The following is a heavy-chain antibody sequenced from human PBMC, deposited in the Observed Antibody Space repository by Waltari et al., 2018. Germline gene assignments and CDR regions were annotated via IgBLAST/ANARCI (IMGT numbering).Heavy chain of an antibody. CDR3: ASEMLSGWYRYFDY. Sequence: QVQLQESGPGLVKPSETLSLTCTVSGGSISSYYWSWIRQPAGEGLEWIGRIYTSGSTNYNPSLKSRVTMSVDTSKNQFSLKLSSVTAADTAVYYCASEMLSGWYRYFDYWGQGTLVTVSS. J-gene: IGHJ4*02. D-gene: IGHD6-19*01. V-gene: IGHV4-4*07. CDR1: GGSISSYY. CDR2: IYTSGST.